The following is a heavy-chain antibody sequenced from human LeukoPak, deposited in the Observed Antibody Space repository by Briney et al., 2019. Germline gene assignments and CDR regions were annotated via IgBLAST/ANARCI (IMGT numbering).Heavy chain of an antibody. J-gene: IGHJ6*02. CDR3: AKGETVTTVEYYYYYGMDV. Sequence: GGSLRLSCAASGFTFSSYAMSWVRQAPGKGLEWVSAISGSGGSTYYADSVKGRFTISRDNSKNTLYLQMNSLRAEDTAVYYCAKGETVTTVEYYYYYGMDVWGQGTTVTVSS. D-gene: IGHD4-17*01. V-gene: IGHV3-23*01. CDR1: GFTFSSYA. CDR2: ISGSGGST.